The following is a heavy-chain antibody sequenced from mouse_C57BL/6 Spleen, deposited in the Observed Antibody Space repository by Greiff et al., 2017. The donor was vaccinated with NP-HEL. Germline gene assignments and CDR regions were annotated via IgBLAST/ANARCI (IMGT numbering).Heavy chain of an antibody. J-gene: IGHJ1*03. CDR3: TRAGYYYGSSPYWYFDG. D-gene: IGHD1-1*01. CDR2: IYPGNSDT. Sequence: EVKLQESGPVLARPGASVKMSCKTSGYTFTSYWMHWVKQRPGQGLEWIGAIYPGNSDTSYNQKFKGKAKLTAVTSASTAYMELSSLTNEDSAVYDCTRAGYYYGSSPYWYFDGWGTGTTVTVSS. CDR1: GYTFTSYW. V-gene: IGHV1-5*01.